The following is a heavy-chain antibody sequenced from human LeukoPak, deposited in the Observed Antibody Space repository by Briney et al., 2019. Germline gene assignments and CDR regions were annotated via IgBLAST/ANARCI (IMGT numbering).Heavy chain of an antibody. V-gene: IGHV3-11*01. J-gene: IGHJ6*02. Sequence: GGSLRLSCAASGFTFSDYYMSWIRQAPGKGLEWVSYISSSGSTIYYADSVKGRFTISRDNAKNSLYLQINSLRAEDTAVYYCARETPEQIVVVPAAVYYYYGMDVWGQGTTVTVSS. CDR1: GFTFSDYY. CDR2: ISSSGSTI. D-gene: IGHD2-2*01. CDR3: ARETPEQIVVVPAAVYYYYGMDV.